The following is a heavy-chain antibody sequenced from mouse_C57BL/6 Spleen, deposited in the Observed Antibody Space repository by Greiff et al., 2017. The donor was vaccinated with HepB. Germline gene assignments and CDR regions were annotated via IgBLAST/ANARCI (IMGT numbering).Heavy chain of an antibody. CDR3: ARGERKTGPMDY. Sequence: QVQLQQSGAELVRPGTSVKVSCKASGYAFTNYLIEWVKQRPGQGLEWIGVINPGSGGTNYNEKFKGKATLTADKSSSTAYMQLSSLTSEDSAVYFCARGERKTGPMDYWGKGTSVTVSS. J-gene: IGHJ4*01. CDR1: GYAFTNYL. D-gene: IGHD4-1*01. V-gene: IGHV1-54*01. CDR2: INPGSGGT.